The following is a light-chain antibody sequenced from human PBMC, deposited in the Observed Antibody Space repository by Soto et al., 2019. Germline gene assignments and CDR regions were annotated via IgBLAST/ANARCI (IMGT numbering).Light chain of an antibody. V-gene: IGKV1-9*01. Sequence: DIQLTQSPSFLSASVGDRVTITCRASQDISSHLAWYQQKPEKAPKLLIYAASTLQSGVPSGFGGSGSGTEFTLTITSLQPEDFATYYCQQVKTYPLTFGGGTKVEIK. CDR3: QQVKTYPLT. J-gene: IGKJ4*01. CDR2: AAS. CDR1: QDISSH.